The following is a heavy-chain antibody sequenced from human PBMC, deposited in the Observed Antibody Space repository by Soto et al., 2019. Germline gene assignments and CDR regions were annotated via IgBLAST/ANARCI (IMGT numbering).Heavy chain of an antibody. D-gene: IGHD2-8*01. V-gene: IGHV1-8*01. J-gene: IGHJ4*02. CDR3: ARGPHPYFNDY. CDR2: MNPNNGNT. Sequence: QVQLVQSGAEVKKPGASVKVSCKASGYTFTSYEINWVRQATGQGLEWMGWMNPNNGNTGYAQKFQGRVTMTRNTSRSTAHMELSSMRSEDTAVYYCARGPHPYFNDYWGQGTLVTVSS. CDR1: GYTFTSYE.